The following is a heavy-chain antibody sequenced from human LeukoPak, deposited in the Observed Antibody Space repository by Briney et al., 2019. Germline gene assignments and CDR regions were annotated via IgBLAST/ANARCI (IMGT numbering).Heavy chain of an antibody. CDR2: ISSSGFNI. D-gene: IGHD3-22*01. Sequence: GGSLRLSCAVSGFTFSSYEMNWVRQAPGKGLEWVSYISSSGFNIYYADSVKGRFTISRDNSKNTLYLQMNSLRAEDTAVYYCARGARYYYDSSGPLDYWGQGTLVTVSS. V-gene: IGHV3-48*03. CDR1: GFTFSSYE. J-gene: IGHJ4*02. CDR3: ARGARYYYDSSGPLDY.